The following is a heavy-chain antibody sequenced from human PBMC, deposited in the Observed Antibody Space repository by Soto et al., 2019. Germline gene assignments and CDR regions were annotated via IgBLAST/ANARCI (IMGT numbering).Heavy chain of an antibody. J-gene: IGHJ3*02. Sequence: SQTLSLTCVISGDSVSSNSVAWNWIRQSPSRGLEWLGRTYYRSKWYNNYALSVKSRITINPDTSKNQFSLQLNSVSPEDTAVYFCPSLHSGGSDSFDIWGQGTMVTVSS. CDR1: GDSVSSNSVA. CDR2: TYYRSKWYN. V-gene: IGHV6-1*01. CDR3: PSLHSGGSDSFDI. D-gene: IGHD2-15*01.